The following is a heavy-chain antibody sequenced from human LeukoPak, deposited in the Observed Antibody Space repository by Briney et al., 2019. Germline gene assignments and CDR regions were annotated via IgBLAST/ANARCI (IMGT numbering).Heavy chain of an antibody. D-gene: IGHD3-3*01. CDR3: ARVVEDYDFWSGYNYYYYYMDV. V-gene: IGHV4-61*02. Sequence: SETLSLTCTVSGGSISSGSYYWSWIRQPAGKGLEWIGRIYTSGSTHYNPSLNSRVTISVDPSKNQFSLKLSSVTAADTAVYYCARVVEDYDFWSGYNYYYYYMDVWGKGTTVTVSS. CDR2: IYTSGST. J-gene: IGHJ6*03. CDR1: GGSISSGSYY.